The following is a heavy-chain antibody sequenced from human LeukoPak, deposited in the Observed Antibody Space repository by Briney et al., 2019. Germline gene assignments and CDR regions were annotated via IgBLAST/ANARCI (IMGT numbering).Heavy chain of an antibody. CDR1: GGSISSYY. Sequence: SETLSLACTVSGGSISSYYWSWIRQPPGKGLEWIGYIYYSGSTNYNPSLKSRVTISVDTSKNQFSLKLSSVTAADTAVYYCARGWSCSSTSCYPGYYYMDVWGKGTTVTVSS. D-gene: IGHD2-2*01. V-gene: IGHV4-59*01. CDR2: IYYSGST. CDR3: ARGWSCSSTSCYPGYYYMDV. J-gene: IGHJ6*03.